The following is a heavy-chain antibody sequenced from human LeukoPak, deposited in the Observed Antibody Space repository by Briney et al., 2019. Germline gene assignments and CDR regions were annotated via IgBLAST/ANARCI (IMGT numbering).Heavy chain of an antibody. Sequence: GGSLRLSCAAPGFTFSDYYMSWIRQAPGKGLEWVSYISSSGSTIYYADSVKGRFTISRDNAKNSLYLQMNSLRAEDTAVYYCARVRAYCSGGSCYSFYYYYGMDVWGQGTTVTVSS. CDR3: ARVRAYCSGGSCYSFYYYYGMDV. CDR2: ISSSGSTI. V-gene: IGHV3-11*01. D-gene: IGHD2-15*01. CDR1: GFTFSDYY. J-gene: IGHJ6*02.